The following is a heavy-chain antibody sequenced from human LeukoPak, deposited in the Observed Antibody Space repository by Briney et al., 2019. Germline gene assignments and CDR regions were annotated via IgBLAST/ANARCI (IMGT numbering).Heavy chain of an antibody. D-gene: IGHD3-10*01. CDR2: LNPSSGGT. Sequence: ASVKVSCKASGYTFTAHYIHWVRQAPGQGLEWMGWLNPSSGGTKYAQKFQGRVTMTEDTSINTAYMELSGLTADDTALYYCASPYYYGSHWLDPWGQGTLVTVSS. CDR3: ASPYYYGSHWLDP. J-gene: IGHJ5*02. V-gene: IGHV1-2*02. CDR1: GYTFTAHY.